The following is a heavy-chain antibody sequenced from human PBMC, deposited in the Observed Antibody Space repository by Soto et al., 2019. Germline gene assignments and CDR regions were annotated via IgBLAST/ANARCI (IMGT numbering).Heavy chain of an antibody. CDR3: ARGAVMVEFDY. V-gene: IGHV4-59*01. D-gene: IGHD2-15*01. CDR2: IYYSGST. J-gene: IGHJ4*02. CDR1: GGSISSYY. Sequence: PSETLSLTCTVSGGSISSYYWSWIRQPPGKGLEWIGYIYYSGSTNYNPSLKSRVTISVDTSKNQFSLKLSSVTAADTAVYYCARGAVMVEFDYWGQGTLVTSPQ.